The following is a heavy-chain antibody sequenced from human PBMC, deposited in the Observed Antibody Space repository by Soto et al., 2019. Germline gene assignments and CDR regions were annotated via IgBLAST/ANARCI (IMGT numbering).Heavy chain of an antibody. CDR2: INPNSGGT. V-gene: IGHV1-2*04. Sequence: ASVKVSCKASGYTFTGYYMHWVRQAPGQGLEWMGWINPNSGGTNYAQKFQGWVTMTRDTSISTACMELSRLRSDDTAVYYCAREAGYSGSGDGLGELETDAFDIWGQGTMVTVSS. J-gene: IGHJ3*02. CDR1: GYTFTGYY. CDR3: AREAGYSGSGDGLGELETDAFDI. D-gene: IGHD6-13*01.